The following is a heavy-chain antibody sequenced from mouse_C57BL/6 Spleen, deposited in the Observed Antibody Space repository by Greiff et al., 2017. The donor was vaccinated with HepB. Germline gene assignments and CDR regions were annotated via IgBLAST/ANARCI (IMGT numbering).Heavy chain of an antibody. D-gene: IGHD1-1*01. J-gene: IGHJ3*01. V-gene: IGHV3-6*01. Sequence: EVQLQESGPGLVKPSQSLSLTCSVTGYSITSGYYWNWIRQFPGNKLEWMGYISYDGSNNYNPSLKNRISITRDTSKNHFFLKLNSVTTEDTATYYCARRGYYGSFAYWGQGTLVTVSA. CDR3: ARRGYYGSFAY. CDR1: GYSITSGYY. CDR2: ISYDGSN.